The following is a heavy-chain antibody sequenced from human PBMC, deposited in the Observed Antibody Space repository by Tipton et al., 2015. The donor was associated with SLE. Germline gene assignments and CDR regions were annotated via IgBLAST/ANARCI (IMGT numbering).Heavy chain of an antibody. CDR2: INHSGSA. CDR3: ARRSGRWLYFDS. D-gene: IGHD2-15*01. CDR1: DGSFSAYN. Sequence: GLVKPSETLSLTCGVYDGSFSAYNWNWIRQSPGKGLEWIGEINHSGSANYNPSLKSRVTISVDTSKNQFSLRLPSVTAADTAVDFCARRSGRWLYFDSWGQGTLVTVSS. V-gene: IGHV4-34*01. J-gene: IGHJ4*02.